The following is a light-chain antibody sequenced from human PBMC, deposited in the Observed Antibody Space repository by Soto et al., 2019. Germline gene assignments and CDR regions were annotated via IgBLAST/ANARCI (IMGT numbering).Light chain of an antibody. Sequence: QSVLTQPPSASGTPGQRVTLSCSGGSSNIGSNYAYWYQQHPGKAPKLMIYEVNNRPSGVSNRFSGSKSGNTASLTISGLQAEDEADYYCTSYTSSSTYVFGTGTKVTVL. CDR3: TSYTSSSTYV. V-gene: IGLV2-14*01. CDR2: EVN. J-gene: IGLJ1*01. CDR1: SSNIGSNY.